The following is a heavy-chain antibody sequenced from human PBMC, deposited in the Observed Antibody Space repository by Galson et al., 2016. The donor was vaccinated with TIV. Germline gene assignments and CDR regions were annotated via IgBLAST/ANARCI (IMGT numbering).Heavy chain of an antibody. Sequence: SLRLSCAASGFTFSTYWMHWVRQVPGKGVMWVSRIDNDGSQTDYADSVRGRFTVSRDNAKNALYLQMSSLRAEDTAVYYCARAQATLVARWFAPWDQGTLVTVSS. V-gene: IGHV3-74*01. CDR1: GFTFSTYW. J-gene: IGHJ5*02. CDR3: ARAQATLVARWFAP. CDR2: IDNDGSQT.